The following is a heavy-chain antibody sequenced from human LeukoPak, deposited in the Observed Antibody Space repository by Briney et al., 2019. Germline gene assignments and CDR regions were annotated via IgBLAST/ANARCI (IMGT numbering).Heavy chain of an antibody. CDR1: GFSFSSCN. D-gene: IGHD3-3*01. CDR3: ARDFGVIIFDS. J-gene: IGHJ4*02. Sequence: GGSLRLSCAASGFSFSSCNMNWVRQVPGKGLEWVSSISNLHNDIYYADSVKGRFTISRDNAKNSLFLQMNSLRAEDTAVYYCARDFGVIIFDSWGQGTLVTVSS. CDR2: ISNLHNDI. V-gene: IGHV3-21*01.